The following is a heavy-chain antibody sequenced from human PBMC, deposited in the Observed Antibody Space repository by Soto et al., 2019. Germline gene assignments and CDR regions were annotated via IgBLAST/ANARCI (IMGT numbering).Heavy chain of an antibody. CDR1: GGSISSYY. CDR3: ARHLYGSGERFDP. J-gene: IGHJ5*02. CDR2: IYYIGSI. Sequence: ASETPSLTRTVSGGSISSYYWSWIPQPPGKGLEWIGYIYYIGSINYNPSLKSRVTISVDTSKNQFSLKLSSVTAADTAVYYCARHLYGSGERFDPWGQGTLVTVSS. D-gene: IGHD3-10*01. V-gene: IGHV4-59*08.